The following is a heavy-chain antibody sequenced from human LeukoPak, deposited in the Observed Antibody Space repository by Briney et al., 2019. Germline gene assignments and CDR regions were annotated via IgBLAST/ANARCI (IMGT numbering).Heavy chain of an antibody. CDR1: GGSISSSSYY. Sequence: PSETLSLTCTVSGGSISSSSYYWGWIRQPPGKGLEWIGSIYYSGSTYYNPSLKSRVTISVDTSKNQFSLKLSSVTAADTAVYYCARHYAYSSSYQNDYWGQGTLVTVSS. CDR3: ARHYAYSSSYQNDY. CDR2: IYYSGST. J-gene: IGHJ4*02. V-gene: IGHV4-39*01. D-gene: IGHD6-13*01.